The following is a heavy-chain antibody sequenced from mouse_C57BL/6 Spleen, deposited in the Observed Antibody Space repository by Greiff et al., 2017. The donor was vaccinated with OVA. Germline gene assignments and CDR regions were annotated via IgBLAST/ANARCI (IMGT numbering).Heavy chain of an antibody. Sequence: EVHLVESGGGLVKPGGSLKLSCAASGFTFRDYGMHWVRQAPETGLEWVAYISSGSSTIYYADTVKGRFTISRDNANNTLFLQMTSLRSEDTAMYYCARSSYRYFDVWGTGTTVTVSS. CDR1: GFTFRDYG. CDR3: ARSSYRYFDV. D-gene: IGHD1-1*01. CDR2: ISSGSSTI. V-gene: IGHV5-17*01. J-gene: IGHJ1*03.